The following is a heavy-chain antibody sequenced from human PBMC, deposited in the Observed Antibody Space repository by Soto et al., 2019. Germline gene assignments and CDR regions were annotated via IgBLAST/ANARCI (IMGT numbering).Heavy chain of an antibody. Sequence: SETLSVTCNVSGFAVIRGYYWSLVRQPPGKGLEWIGSIYPSVSSYHNPSLESRLTLSIDTSKNQFTLKLASVTAADTALYYCAREKVGTTFFDNWGQGTQVTVSS. D-gene: IGHD1-1*01. CDR2: IYPSVSS. V-gene: IGHV4-38-2*02. CDR3: AREKVGTTFFDN. J-gene: IGHJ4*02. CDR1: GFAVIRGYY.